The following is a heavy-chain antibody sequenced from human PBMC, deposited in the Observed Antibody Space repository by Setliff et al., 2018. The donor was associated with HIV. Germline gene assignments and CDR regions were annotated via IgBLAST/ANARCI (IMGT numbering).Heavy chain of an antibody. Sequence: SETLSLTCSVSGVSINRTDHYWGWIRQSPGKRLEWIGSVSQSGSTYYNPSLKSRITISVDRSKNLFSLKLISVTAADQGVYYCARVPVAGANWFDPWGLGTLVNVS. CDR3: ARVPVAGANWFDP. V-gene: IGHV4-39*01. D-gene: IGHD2-21*01. CDR2: VSQSGST. CDR1: GVSINRTDHY. J-gene: IGHJ5*02.